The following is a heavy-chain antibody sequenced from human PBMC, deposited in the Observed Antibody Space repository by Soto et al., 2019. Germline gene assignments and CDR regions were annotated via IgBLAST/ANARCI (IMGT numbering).Heavy chain of an antibody. J-gene: IGHJ4*02. V-gene: IGHV3-23*01. CDR2: ISGSGGST. Sequence: EVQVLESGGGLVQPGGSLRLSCEVSGLTISPYAMSWVRQAPGKGLEWVSAISGSGGSTYYADSVKGRFTISRDNSKNTLYLQMNSLRAEDTAVYYCAKGATGTWLDYYFDYWGQGTLVSDSS. CDR3: AKGATGTWLDYYFDY. CDR1: GLTISPYA. D-gene: IGHD1-1*01.